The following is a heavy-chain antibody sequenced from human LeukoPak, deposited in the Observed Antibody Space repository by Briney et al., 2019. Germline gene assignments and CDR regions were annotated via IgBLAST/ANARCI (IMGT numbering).Heavy chain of an antibody. Sequence: PGGSLRLSCAASGFTFISYAMSWVRQAPGKGREWVSAINCSGGSTYYADSVRGRLTTSRDNSNNTLDMQMNSLRGEDTAVYYGAKGFGYSSGWYPPDYWGQGTLVTVSS. D-gene: IGHD6-19*01. CDR1: GFTFISYA. J-gene: IGHJ4*02. CDR3: AKGFGYSSGWYPPDY. CDR2: INCSGGST. V-gene: IGHV3-23*01.